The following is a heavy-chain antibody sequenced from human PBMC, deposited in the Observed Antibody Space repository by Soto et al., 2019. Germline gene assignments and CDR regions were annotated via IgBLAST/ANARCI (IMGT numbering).Heavy chain of an antibody. J-gene: IGHJ4*02. CDR3: ARDPFDY. CDR1: GLTFSNAW. Sequence: GGSLRLSCSASGLTFSNAWMSWVRQAPGKGLEWVASTKQDGSGKYYVDSVKGRFTISRDNAKNSLDLQMNSLRAEDTAVYYCARDPFDYWGQGALVTVSS. CDR2: TKQDGSGK. V-gene: IGHV3-7*03.